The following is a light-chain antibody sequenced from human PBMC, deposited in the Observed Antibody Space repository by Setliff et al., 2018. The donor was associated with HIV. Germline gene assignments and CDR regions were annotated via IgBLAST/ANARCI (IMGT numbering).Light chain of an antibody. J-gene: IGLJ1*01. CDR3: QVWNTDSHHPV. CDR2: YGR. CDR1: NVGSYS. Sequence: ELTQAPSVSVAPGETASISCGGSNVGSYSVHWYQQKPGLAPVLVIYYGRDRPSGVPDRFSASTSGNTATLTISGAEAGDEADYYCQVWNTDSHHPVFGTGTKVTVL. V-gene: IGLV3-21*04.